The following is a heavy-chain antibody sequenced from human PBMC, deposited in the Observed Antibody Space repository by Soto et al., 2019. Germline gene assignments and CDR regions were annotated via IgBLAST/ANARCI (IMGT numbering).Heavy chain of an antibody. D-gene: IGHD3-22*01. V-gene: IGHV4-59*01. J-gene: IGHJ4*02. CDR2: IYYTGST. Sequence: ETLSLTCTVSGGSISDYYWNWIRLSPGNGLEWIGCIYYTGSTAYHPSLEGRVTISLDTSKQQFSLRVSSVSAADAGVHYCARGGIYHPGGYYYHSFDYWGQGTPVTVSS. CDR1: GGSISDYY. CDR3: ARGGIYHPGGYYYHSFDY.